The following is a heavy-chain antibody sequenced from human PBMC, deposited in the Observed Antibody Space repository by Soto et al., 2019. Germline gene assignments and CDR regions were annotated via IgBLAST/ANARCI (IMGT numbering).Heavy chain of an antibody. CDR1: GFTFSDYY. Sequence: GGSLRLSCAASGFTFSDYYMSWIRQAPGKGLEWVSYISTSGSTINYADSVKGRFTISRDNAKNLLYLQMNILRAEDTAVYYCARVSPPPDYWGQGTLVTVSS. CDR2: ISTSGSTI. CDR3: ARVSPPPDY. V-gene: IGHV3-11*01. J-gene: IGHJ4*02.